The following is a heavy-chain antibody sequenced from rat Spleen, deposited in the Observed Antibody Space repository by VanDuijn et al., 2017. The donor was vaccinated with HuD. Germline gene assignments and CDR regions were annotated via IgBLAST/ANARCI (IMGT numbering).Heavy chain of an antibody. V-gene: IGHV3-3*01. Sequence: QLQESGPGLVKPSQSLSLTCSVTVYSITSSYRWNWIRKFPGNKLEWMGYINGAGSTNYNPSLKSRISITRDTSKNQFFLQVNSVTTEDTATYFCARWDYYSPRWYFDFWSPGTMVTVSS. CDR3: ARWDYYSPRWYFDF. J-gene: IGHJ1*01. CDR1: VYSITSSYR. D-gene: IGHD1-1*01. CDR2: INGAGST.